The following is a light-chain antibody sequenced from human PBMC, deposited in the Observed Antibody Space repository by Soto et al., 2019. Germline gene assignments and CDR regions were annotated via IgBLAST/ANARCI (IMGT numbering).Light chain of an antibody. CDR1: QTISNY. CDR3: QQSYTSPT. J-gene: IGKJ3*01. V-gene: IGKV1-39*01. Sequence: DIPLTQSPSSLCASVGDRVTITCRASQTISNYLNWYQMKPGKDPKLLIYGASSLQNGVPPRFSGSGSVTDFALTIRNLEPEDFASYFCQQSYTSPTFGPGTKVDL. CDR2: GAS.